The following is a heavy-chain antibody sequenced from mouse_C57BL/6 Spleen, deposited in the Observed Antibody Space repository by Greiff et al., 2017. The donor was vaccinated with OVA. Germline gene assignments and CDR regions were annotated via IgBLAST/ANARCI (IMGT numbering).Heavy chain of an antibody. Sequence: VMLVESEGGFVQPGSSLTLSCTASGFPFSDYYLSWVRRVPAKGLEWVANFIYDGSSTYYLDSLKRRFIISRDNAKNSLYLQMCSLKSEDTATNDCARGHYYGRSLDDWGQGTTLTVAS. CDR1: GFPFSDYY. CDR2: FIYDGSST. J-gene: IGHJ2*01. V-gene: IGHV5-16*01. D-gene: IGHD1-1*01. CDR3: ARGHYYGRSLDD.